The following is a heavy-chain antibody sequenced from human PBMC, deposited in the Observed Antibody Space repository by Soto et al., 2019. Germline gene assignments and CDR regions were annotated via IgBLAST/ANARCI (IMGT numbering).Heavy chain of an antibody. D-gene: IGHD3-16*01. CDR1: GGSLSGYY. CDR2: INHSGST. Sequence: SETLSLTCAVYGGSLSGYYWSRIRQPPGKGLGWIGEINHSGSTNYNPSLKSRVTISVDTSKNQFSLKLSSVTAADTAVYYCARGQRPRGTVYWGQGTLVTVSS. V-gene: IGHV4-34*01. J-gene: IGHJ4*02. CDR3: ARGQRPRGTVY.